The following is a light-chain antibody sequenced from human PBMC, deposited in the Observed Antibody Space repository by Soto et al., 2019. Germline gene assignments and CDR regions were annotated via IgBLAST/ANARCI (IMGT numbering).Light chain of an antibody. Sequence: DIQMTQSPSPLFASVGDRVTITCRASQSVRNWLAWYQQKPGRAPQLLIYDSSTLEPGVPSRFRGSGSGTEFTLTIKGLQPDDFATYYCQQYDGYSPQTFGQGTTGDIK. CDR2: DSS. CDR1: QSVRNW. V-gene: IGKV1-5*01. J-gene: IGKJ1*01. CDR3: QQYDGYSPQT.